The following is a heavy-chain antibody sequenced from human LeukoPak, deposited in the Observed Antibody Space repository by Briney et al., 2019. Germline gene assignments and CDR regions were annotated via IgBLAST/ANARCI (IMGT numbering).Heavy chain of an antibody. CDR1: GYSISSGYY. CDR2: IYHSGST. CDR3: ARRYTPSTNIAARYYFDY. D-gene: IGHD6-6*01. V-gene: IGHV4-38-2*01. J-gene: IGHJ4*02. Sequence: SETLSLTCAVSGYSISSGYYWGWIRQPPGKGLEWIGSIYHSGSTYYNPSLKSRVTISVDTSKNQFSLKLSSVTAADTAVYYCARRYTPSTNIAARYYFDYWGQGTLVTVSS.